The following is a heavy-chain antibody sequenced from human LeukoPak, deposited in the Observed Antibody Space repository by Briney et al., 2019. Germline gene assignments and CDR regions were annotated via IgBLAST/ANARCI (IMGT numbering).Heavy chain of an antibody. V-gene: IGHV3-53*01. J-gene: IGHJ4*02. CDR2: IYSGGTT. CDR3: ARRAGGYTHPYDY. Sequence: AGRSLRLSCAVSGFTVSGNYMSWVRHAPGEGLEWVSLIYSGGTTSYADSVKGRFTISRDNSKNTLYLQMNSLRAEDTAVYYCARRAGGYTHPYDYWGQGILVTAPS. CDR1: GFTVSGNY. D-gene: IGHD3-22*01.